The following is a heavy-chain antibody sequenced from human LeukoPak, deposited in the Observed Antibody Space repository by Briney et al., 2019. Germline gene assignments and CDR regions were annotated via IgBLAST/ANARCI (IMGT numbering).Heavy chain of an antibody. CDR3: ARDLNDSSGYVDYYFDY. Sequence: GGSLRLSCAASGLTFSSYGMHWVRQAPGKGLEWVAVIWYDGSNKYYADSVKGRFTISRDNSKNTLYLQMNSLRAEDTAVYYCARDLNDSSGYVDYYFDYWGQGTLVTVSS. CDR1: GLTFSSYG. D-gene: IGHD3-22*01. CDR2: IWYDGSNK. V-gene: IGHV3-33*01. J-gene: IGHJ4*02.